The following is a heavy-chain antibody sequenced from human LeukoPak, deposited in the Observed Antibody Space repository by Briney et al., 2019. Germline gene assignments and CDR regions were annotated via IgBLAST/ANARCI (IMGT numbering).Heavy chain of an antibody. D-gene: IGHD3-10*01. CDR3: ARSGMVRGARAFDI. Sequence: QTGGSLRLSCAASGFTFSSYWMSWVRQAPGKGLEWVSYISSSGSTIYYADSVKGRFTISRDNAKNSLYLQMNSLRAEDTAVHYCARSGMVRGARAFDIWGQGTMVTVSS. CDR1: GFTFSSYW. V-gene: IGHV3-48*04. CDR2: ISSSGSTI. J-gene: IGHJ3*02.